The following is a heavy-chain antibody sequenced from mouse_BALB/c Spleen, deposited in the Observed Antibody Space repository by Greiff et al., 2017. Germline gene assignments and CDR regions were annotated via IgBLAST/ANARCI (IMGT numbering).Heavy chain of an antibody. CDR3: ARDRGVLTWFAY. D-gene: IGHD2-14*01. V-gene: IGHV2-9*02. CDR1: GFSLTSYG. Sequence: VKLVESGPGLVAPSQSLSITCTVSGFSLTSYGVHWVRQPPGKGLEWLGVIWAGGSTNYNSALMSRLSISKDNSKSQVFLKMNSLQTDDTAMYYCARDRGVLTWFAYWGQGTLVTVSA. CDR2: IWAGGST. J-gene: IGHJ3*01.